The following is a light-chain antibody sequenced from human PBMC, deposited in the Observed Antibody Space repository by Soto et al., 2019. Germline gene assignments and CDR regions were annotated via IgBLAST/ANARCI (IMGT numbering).Light chain of an antibody. CDR1: QSVSSY. J-gene: IGKJ4*01. CDR2: DAS. Sequence: EIVLTQSPATLSVSPGERATLSCRARQSVSSYLAWYQKKPGQAPRLLLYDASSRATGIPARFSGSGSGTDLTLTISSLETEDFAVYYCQPYNNWPLTFGGGTKV. CDR3: QPYNNWPLT. V-gene: IGKV3-11*01.